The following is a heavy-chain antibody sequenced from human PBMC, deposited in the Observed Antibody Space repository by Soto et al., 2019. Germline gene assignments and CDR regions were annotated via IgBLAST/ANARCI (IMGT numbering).Heavy chain of an antibody. D-gene: IGHD3-22*01. CDR1: GFTFSSYA. CDR2: ISSNGGST. Sequence: GESLKISCAASGFTFSSYAMHWVRQAPGKGLEYVSAISSNGGSTYYANSVKGRFTISRDNSKNTLYLQMGSLRAEDMAVYYCARGHPFSGYYEDYYYYYYMDVWGKGTTVTVSS. CDR3: ARGHPFSGYYEDYYYYYYMDV. J-gene: IGHJ6*03. V-gene: IGHV3-64*01.